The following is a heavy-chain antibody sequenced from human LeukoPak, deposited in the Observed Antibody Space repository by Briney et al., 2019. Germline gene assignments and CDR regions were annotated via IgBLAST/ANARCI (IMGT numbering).Heavy chain of an antibody. CDR1: GFTFRSYA. Sequence: PGGSLRLSCAASGFTFRSYAMSWVRQAPGKGLEWVSAISGSGRSTYYADSVKGRFTISRDNSKNTLYLQMNSLRAEDTAVYYCAKDSGRHTPQDYWGQGTLVTVSS. V-gene: IGHV3-23*01. D-gene: IGHD1-26*01. CDR2: ISGSGRST. J-gene: IGHJ4*02. CDR3: AKDSGRHTPQDY.